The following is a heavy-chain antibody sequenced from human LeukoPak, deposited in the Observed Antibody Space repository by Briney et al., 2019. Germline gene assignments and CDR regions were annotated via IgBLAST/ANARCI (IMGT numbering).Heavy chain of an antibody. CDR1: GGSISSYY. CDR3: ARYISGRNWFDP. CDR2: IYYSGST. V-gene: IGHV4-59*01. J-gene: IGHJ5*02. D-gene: IGHD6-19*01. Sequence: SETLSLTCTVSGGSISSYYWSWIRQPPGKGLEWIGYIYYSGSTNYNPSLKSRVTISVDTSKNQFSLKLSSVTAADTAVYYCARYISGRNWFDPWGQGTLVTVSS.